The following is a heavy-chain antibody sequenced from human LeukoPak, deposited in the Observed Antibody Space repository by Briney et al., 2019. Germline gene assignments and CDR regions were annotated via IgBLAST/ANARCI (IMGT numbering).Heavy chain of an antibody. CDR2: IRYDGSHK. V-gene: IGHV3-30*02. D-gene: IGHD2-2*02. J-gene: IGHJ6*03. Sequence: GGSLRLSCAASGFTFSNYGMHWVRQAPGKGLEWLAFIRYDGSHKYYADSVKGRFTISRDNSKNTLYLQMHSLRAEDTAFYYCAKDWIGGYCSSTSCYSYMDVWGKGTTVTVSS. CDR1: GFTFSNYG. CDR3: AKDWIGGYCSSTSCYSYMDV.